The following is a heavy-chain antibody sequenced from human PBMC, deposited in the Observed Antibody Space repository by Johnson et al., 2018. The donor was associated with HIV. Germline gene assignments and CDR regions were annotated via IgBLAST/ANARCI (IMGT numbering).Heavy chain of an antibody. CDR2: IKPDETEK. V-gene: IGHV3-7*01. J-gene: IGHJ3*01. CDR1: GFTFDDYG. D-gene: IGHD1-1*01. CDR3: ARSGPNWAFDF. Sequence: EVQLVESGGGVVRPGGSLRLSCAASGFTFDDYGMSWVRQAPGKEPEWVASIKPDETEKYYLESGKGRFTISRDNARNTMFVQMKSLRAEDTAVYYCARSGPNWAFDFWGQGTMVTVSS.